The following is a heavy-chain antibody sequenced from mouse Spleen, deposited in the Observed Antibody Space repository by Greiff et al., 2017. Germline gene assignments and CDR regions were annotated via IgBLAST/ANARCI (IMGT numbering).Heavy chain of an antibody. D-gene: IGHD1-2*01. CDR3: ATNSLLRSWFAY. CDR1: GFSLTRYG. CDR2: IWSGGST. Sequence: QVQLQQSGPGLVQPSQSLSITCTVSGFSLTRYGVHWVRQPPGKGLEWLGVIWSGGSTDYNAAFISRLSISKDNSKSQVFFKMNSLQADDTAIYYWATNSLLRSWFAYWGQGTLVTVSA. V-gene: IGHV2-4*02. J-gene: IGHJ3*01.